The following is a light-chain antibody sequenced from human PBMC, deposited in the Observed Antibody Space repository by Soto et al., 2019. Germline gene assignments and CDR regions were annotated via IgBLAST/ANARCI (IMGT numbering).Light chain of an antibody. CDR3: QVLFMYPPT. J-gene: IGKJ3*01. CDR2: GAS. Sequence: IQITKSPSTLSAPVGDRVTITCRASQSISTWLAWFQQKPGKAPKLLIYGASTLQGGVPSRFSGSGSGTDFTLTVSSLQPEDLTTYCSQVLFMYPPTFGPGTKVDIK. V-gene: IGKV1-5*01. CDR1: QSISTW.